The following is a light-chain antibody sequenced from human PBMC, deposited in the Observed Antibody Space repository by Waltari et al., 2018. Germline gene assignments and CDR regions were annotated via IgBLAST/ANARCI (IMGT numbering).Light chain of an antibody. CDR2: GAS. J-gene: IGKJ1*01. Sequence: EIVLTQSPGTLSLSPGERATLSCRASQSVSSSYLAWYQQQPGQAPRLLIYGASSRATGISDRFSGSGSGTDFTLTISRLEPEDFAVYYCQQYANSRGTFGQGTKVDIK. CDR1: QSVSSSY. CDR3: QQYANSRGT. V-gene: IGKV3-20*01.